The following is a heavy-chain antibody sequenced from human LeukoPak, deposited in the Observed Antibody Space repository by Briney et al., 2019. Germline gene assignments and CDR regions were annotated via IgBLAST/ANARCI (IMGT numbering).Heavy chain of an antibody. Sequence: SETLSLTCTVSGGSISSYYWSWIRQPPGKGLEWIGYIYYSGSTNYNPSLKSRVTISVDTSKNQFSLKLNSVTAADTAVYFCARTTEGGYTYDYFYYYYMDVWGKGTTVTISS. CDR1: GGSISSYY. J-gene: IGHJ6*03. CDR2: IYYSGST. D-gene: IGHD5-18*01. CDR3: ARTTEGGYTYDYFYYYYMDV. V-gene: IGHV4-59*01.